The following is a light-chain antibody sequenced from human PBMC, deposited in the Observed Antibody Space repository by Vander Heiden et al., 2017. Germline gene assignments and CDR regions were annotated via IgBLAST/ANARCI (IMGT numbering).Light chain of an antibody. CDR2: NNN. Sequence: QSVLPQPPSVSAAAGQTVTISCSGSSSNIGNNDVSWHQQLPGTAPNLLIYNNNKRPSGIPDLFAGSKSGTSATLSITGLQTEDEADYYCGTWDSSLSAGVFGGGTKLTVL. V-gene: IGLV1-51*01. CDR3: GTWDSSLSAGV. J-gene: IGLJ2*01. CDR1: SSNIGNND.